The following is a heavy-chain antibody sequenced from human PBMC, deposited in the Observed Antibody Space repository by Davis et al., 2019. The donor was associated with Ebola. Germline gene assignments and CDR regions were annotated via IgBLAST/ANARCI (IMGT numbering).Heavy chain of an antibody. Sequence: SETLSLTCTVSGGSISSRSYYWGWIRKPPGQGLERIGSIYYSGSTYYNPSPKSRVTISVDTSKNQFSLKLSSVTAADTAVYYCARPLGGYFTLFDYWGQGTLGTVSS. CDR2: IYYSGST. CDR3: ARPLGGYFTLFDY. V-gene: IGHV4-39*01. CDR1: GGSISSRSYY. J-gene: IGHJ4*02. D-gene: IGHD1-26*01.